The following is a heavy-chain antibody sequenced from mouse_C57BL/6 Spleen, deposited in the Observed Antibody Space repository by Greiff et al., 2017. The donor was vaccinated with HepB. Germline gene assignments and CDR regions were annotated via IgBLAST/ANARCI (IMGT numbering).Heavy chain of an antibody. J-gene: IGHJ2*01. CDR1: GYTFTSYW. Sequence: QVQLQQPGAELVRPGPSVKLSCKASGYTFTSYWMHWVKQRPGQGLEWIGVIDPSDSYTNYNQKFKGKATLTVDTSSSTAYMQLSSLTSEDSAVYYCARRKDGYPYYFDYWGQGTTLTVSS. D-gene: IGHD2-3*01. CDR3: ARRKDGYPYYFDY. V-gene: IGHV1-59*01. CDR2: IDPSDSYT.